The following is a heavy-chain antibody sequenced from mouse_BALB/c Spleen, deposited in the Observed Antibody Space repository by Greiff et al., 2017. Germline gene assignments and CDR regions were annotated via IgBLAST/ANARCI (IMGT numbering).Heavy chain of an antibody. V-gene: IGHV1-4*01. CDR3: ARKGLRRDPYYYAMDY. Sequence: QVQLQQSGAELARPGASVKMSCKASGYTFTSYTMHWVKQRPGQGLEWIGYINPSSGYTNYNQKFKDKATLTADKSSSTAYMQLSSLTSEDSAVYYCARKGLRRDPYYYAMDYWGQGTSVTVSA. CDR1: GYTFTSYT. CDR2: INPSSGYT. J-gene: IGHJ4*01. D-gene: IGHD2-2*01.